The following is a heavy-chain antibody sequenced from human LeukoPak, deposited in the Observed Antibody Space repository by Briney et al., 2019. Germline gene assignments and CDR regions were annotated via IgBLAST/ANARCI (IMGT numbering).Heavy chain of an antibody. D-gene: IGHD6-13*01. CDR3: ARSGPGTGSDY. CDR2: ISAYYGNT. J-gene: IGHJ4*02. Sequence: ASVKVSCKASGYTFTSYGISWVRQAPGQGLEWMGWISAYYGNTNYAQKLQGRVTMTTDTSTSIVYMELRSLRSDDTAVYYCARSGPGTGSDYWGQGTLVTVSS. CDR1: GYTFTSYG. V-gene: IGHV1-18*01.